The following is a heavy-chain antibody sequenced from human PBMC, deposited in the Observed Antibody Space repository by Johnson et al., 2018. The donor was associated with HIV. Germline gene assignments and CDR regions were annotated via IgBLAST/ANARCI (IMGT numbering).Heavy chain of an antibody. J-gene: IGHJ3*02. V-gene: IGHV3-52*01. CDR1: GFTFSSSW. CDR3: ARDGGIPTGDAFDI. Sequence: VQLVESGGGLVKPGGSLRLSCAASGFTFSSSWMHWVCQAPEKGLEWVADIKCDGSEKYYVDSVKGRFTTSRDNSKNTPYLQMNSLRAEDTAVYYCARDGGIPTGDAFDIWGQGTMVTVSS. CDR2: IKCDGSEK. D-gene: IGHD1-26*01.